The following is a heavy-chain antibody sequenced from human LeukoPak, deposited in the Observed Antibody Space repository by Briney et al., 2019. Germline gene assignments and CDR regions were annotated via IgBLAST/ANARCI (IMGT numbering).Heavy chain of an antibody. CDR3: ARESQYYYYYYGMDV. CDR2: ISGSGGST. J-gene: IGHJ6*02. Sequence: GGSLRLSCAASGFTFSSYAMSWVRQAPGKGLEWVSAISGSGGSTYNADSVKGRFTISRDNSKNTLYLQINSMRAEDTAVYYCARESQYYYYYYGMDVWGQGTTVTVSS. CDR1: GFTFSSYA. V-gene: IGHV3-23*01.